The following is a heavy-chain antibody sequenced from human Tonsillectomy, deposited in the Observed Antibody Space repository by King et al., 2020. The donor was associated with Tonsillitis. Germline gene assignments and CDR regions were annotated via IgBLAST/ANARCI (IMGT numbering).Heavy chain of an antibody. D-gene: IGHD3-22*01. CDR1: GFTFSSYD. J-gene: IGHJ4*02. V-gene: IGHV3-30*02. Sequence: VQLVESGGGVVQPGGSLRLSCAASGFTFSSYDMHWVRQAPGKGLEWVAFIRYDGSNKNYADYVKGRLTISRDNSTTTLYLQVNSLRAEDTAVYYCAKDTAPRDYFDTRGYYPPWYFDSWGQGTLVTVSS. CDR2: IRYDGSNK. CDR3: AKDTAPRDYFDTRGYYPPWYFDS.